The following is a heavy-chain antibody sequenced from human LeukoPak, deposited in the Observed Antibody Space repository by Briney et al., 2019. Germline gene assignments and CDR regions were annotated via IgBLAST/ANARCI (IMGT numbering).Heavy chain of an antibody. CDR1: GFTFRSYA. CDR2: ISYDGSNK. CDR3: VGIAVAGTRNY. V-gene: IGHV3-30-3*01. D-gene: IGHD6-19*01. Sequence: GGPLRLSCAASGFTFRSYAMHGVRQAPGKGLEWVAVISYDGSNKYYADSVKGRFTISRDNSKNTLYLQMNSLRAEDTAVYYCVGIAVAGTRNYWGQGTLVTVSS. J-gene: IGHJ4*02.